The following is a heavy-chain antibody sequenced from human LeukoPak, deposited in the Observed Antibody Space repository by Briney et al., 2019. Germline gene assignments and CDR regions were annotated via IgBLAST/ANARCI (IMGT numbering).Heavy chain of an antibody. V-gene: IGHV3-9*01. D-gene: IGHD5-12*01. J-gene: IGHJ4*02. CDR1: GFTFGDYA. CDR3: AKGIYSGYVEGFFDY. Sequence: GRSLRLSCAASGFTFGDYAMHWVRQAPGKGLEWVSGISGNTGRTGYADSMKGRFSISRENAKNSLYLQMNSLRPEDTALYYCAKGIYSGYVEGFFDYWGQGTLVTVSS. CDR2: ISGNTGRT.